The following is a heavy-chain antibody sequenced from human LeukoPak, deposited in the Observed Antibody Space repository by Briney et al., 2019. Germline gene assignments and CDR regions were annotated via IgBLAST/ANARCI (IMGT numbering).Heavy chain of an antibody. V-gene: IGHV4-4*07. CDR1: GGPISSYY. J-gene: IGHJ6*03. D-gene: IGHD6-6*01. CDR2: IYTSGST. Sequence: SETLSLTCTVSGGPISSYYWSWIRQPAGKGLEWIGRIYTSGSTNYNPSLKSRVTMSVDTSKNQFSLKLSSVTAADTAVYYCARGGRIAARQVGYYYYYYMDVWGKGTTVTVSS. CDR3: ARGGRIAARQVGYYYYYYMDV.